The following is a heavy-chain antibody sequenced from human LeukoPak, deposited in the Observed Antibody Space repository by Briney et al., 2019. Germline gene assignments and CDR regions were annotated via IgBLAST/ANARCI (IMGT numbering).Heavy chain of an antibody. Sequence: GGSLRLSCAASGFTVSSNYMSWVRQAPGKGLEWVSIIYSGGSTFYADSVKGRFTISRDDSKNTLYLQMNSLRGDDTAVYYCAKDGTSYYYIYYWGQGTLVTVSS. D-gene: IGHD2/OR15-2a*01. CDR2: IYSGGST. V-gene: IGHV3-53*05. CDR3: AKDGTSYYYIYY. J-gene: IGHJ4*02. CDR1: GFTVSSNY.